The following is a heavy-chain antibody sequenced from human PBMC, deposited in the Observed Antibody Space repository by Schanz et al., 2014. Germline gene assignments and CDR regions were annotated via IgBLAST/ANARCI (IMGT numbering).Heavy chain of an antibody. D-gene: IGHD6-19*01. J-gene: IGHJ4*02. CDR2: ISNSGTTI. V-gene: IGHV3-11*01. CDR3: ARDLISSGWYG. Sequence: QVQLVESGGGVVQPGRSLRLSCAASGFPFSDYYMSWIRQAPGKGLEWVSYISNSGTTIYYADSVKGRFTISRDNAKNSLYLQMNSLRVEDTAVYYCARDLISSGWYGWGQGTLVTVSS. CDR1: GFPFSDYY.